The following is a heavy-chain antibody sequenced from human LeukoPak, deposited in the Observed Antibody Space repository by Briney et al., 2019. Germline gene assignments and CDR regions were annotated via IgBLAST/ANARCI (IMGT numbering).Heavy chain of an antibody. Sequence: GGSLRLSCAASGFTFTSYAMSWVRQAPGKGLEWVSGISSSASSTYYAESVKGRFTISRDNSKNTLDLQMHSLRAEDTAVYYCAKDVGGYYYTYWSGCFDCWGPGTLVSVSS. V-gene: IGHV3-23*01. CDR1: GFTFTSYA. D-gene: IGHD3-10*01. J-gene: IGHJ4*02. CDR2: ISSSASST. CDR3: AKDVGGYYYTYWSGCFDC.